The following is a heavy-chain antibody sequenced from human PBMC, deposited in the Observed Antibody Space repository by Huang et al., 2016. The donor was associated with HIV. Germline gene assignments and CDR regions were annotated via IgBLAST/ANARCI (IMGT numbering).Heavy chain of an antibody. V-gene: IGHV5-51*01. D-gene: IGHD5-18*01. J-gene: IGHJ4*02. CDR3: ARQVDGFRSHFDF. Sequence: EVLLVQSGAELKEPGESLKISCKASGYGFSSYWIGWVRQKPGKGLEGMGIIYPRDSETKSSPSFDGQVTISADKSTRTAYLQWESLKAPDTAIYFCARQVDGFRSHFDFWGQGTLVSVSS. CDR2: IYPRDSET. CDR1: GYGFSSYW.